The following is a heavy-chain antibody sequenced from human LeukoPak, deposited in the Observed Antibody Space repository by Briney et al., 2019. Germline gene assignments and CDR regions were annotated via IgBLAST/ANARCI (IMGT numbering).Heavy chain of an antibody. D-gene: IGHD2-15*01. V-gene: IGHV3-23*01. Sequence: GGSLRLSCAASGFTFSSYAMSWVRQAPGKGLEWVSGISGSGGSTYYADSVKGRLTISRDNSKNTLYLQMNSLRAEDTAVYYCAKAPYCSGGSCYYYYYMDVWGKGTTVTVSS. CDR2: ISGSGGST. CDR3: AKAPYCSGGSCYYYYYMDV. CDR1: GFTFSSYA. J-gene: IGHJ6*03.